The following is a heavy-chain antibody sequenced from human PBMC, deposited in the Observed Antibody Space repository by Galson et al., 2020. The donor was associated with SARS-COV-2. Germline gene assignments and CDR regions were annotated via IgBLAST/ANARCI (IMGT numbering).Heavy chain of an antibody. CDR2: IWYDGSNK. D-gene: IGHD3-22*01. V-gene: IGHV3-33*01. Sequence: GSLRLSCAASGFTFSSYGMHWVRQAPGKGLEWVAVIWYDGSNKYYADSVKGRFTISRDNSKNTLYLQMNSLRAEDTAVYYCARGSPPMIVVVLDAFDIWGQGTMVTVSS. CDR1: GFTFSSYG. CDR3: ARGSPPMIVVVLDAFDI. J-gene: IGHJ3*02.